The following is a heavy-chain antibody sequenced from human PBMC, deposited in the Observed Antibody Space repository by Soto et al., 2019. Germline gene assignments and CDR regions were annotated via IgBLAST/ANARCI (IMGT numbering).Heavy chain of an antibody. D-gene: IGHD6-25*01. J-gene: IGHJ4*02. CDR1: GGSISSYY. V-gene: IGHV4-59*01. CDR2: IYYSGST. CDR3: ARARAAIVQTGFDY. Sequence: SETLSLTCTVSGGSISSYYWSWIRQPPGKGREWVGYIYYSGSTNYNPALKSRVTISVDTSKNQFSLKLSAVTAAVTAVYYCARARAAIVQTGFDYWGQATLVTVSS.